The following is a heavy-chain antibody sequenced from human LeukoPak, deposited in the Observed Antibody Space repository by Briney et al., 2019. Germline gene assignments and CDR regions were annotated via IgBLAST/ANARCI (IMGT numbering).Heavy chain of an antibody. J-gene: IGHJ5*02. D-gene: IGHD7-27*01. CDR1: GYTFTSYY. V-gene: IGHV1-46*01. Sequence: ASVKVSCKASGYTFTSYYMHWVRQAPGQGLEWMGIINPSGGSTSYAQKFQGRVTITRDTSTSTVYVELSSLRSEDTAVYYCAGEFASGWFDPWGQGTLVTVAS. CDR2: INPSGGST. CDR3: AGEFASGWFDP.